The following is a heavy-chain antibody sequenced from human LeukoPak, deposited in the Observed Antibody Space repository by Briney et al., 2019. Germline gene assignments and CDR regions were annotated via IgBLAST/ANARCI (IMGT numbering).Heavy chain of an antibody. V-gene: IGHV3-30*04. CDR3: ARLPLVLRYFDWLLSPLDY. D-gene: IGHD3-9*01. J-gene: IGHJ4*02. Sequence: GGSLRLSCAASGFTFSSYAMHWVRQAPGKGLEGVADISYDGSNKYYADSVKGRFTISRDNSKNTLYLQMNSLRAEDTAVYYCARLPLVLRYFDWLLSPLDYWGQGTLVTVSS. CDR2: ISYDGSNK. CDR1: GFTFSSYA.